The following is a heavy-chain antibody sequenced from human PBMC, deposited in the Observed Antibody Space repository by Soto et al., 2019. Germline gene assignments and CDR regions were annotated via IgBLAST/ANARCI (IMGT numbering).Heavy chain of an antibody. CDR3: ARDTYVDTAMVIALGYYGMDV. J-gene: IGHJ6*02. CDR1: GFTFSDYY. V-gene: IGHV3-11*06. CDR2: ISSSSSYT. Sequence: GGSLRLSCAASGFTFSDYYMSWIRQVPGKGLEWVSYISSSSSYTNYADSVKGRFTISRDNAKNSLYLQMNSLRAEDTAVYYCARDTYVDTAMVIALGYYGMDVWGQGTTVTVSS. D-gene: IGHD5-18*01.